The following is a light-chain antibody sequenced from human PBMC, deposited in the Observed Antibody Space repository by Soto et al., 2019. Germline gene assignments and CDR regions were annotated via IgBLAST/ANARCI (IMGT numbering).Light chain of an antibody. J-gene: IGKJ3*01. V-gene: IGKV1D-12*01. CDR3: QQANSFPLP. Sequence: DIQMTQSPSSVSASVGDRVTITCRASQGISSWLVWYQQKPGKAPKLLIYAASSLQSGVPSRFSGGGSGTDFTLTISSLQPEDFATYYCQQANSFPLPFGPGTKVDIK. CDR2: AAS. CDR1: QGISSW.